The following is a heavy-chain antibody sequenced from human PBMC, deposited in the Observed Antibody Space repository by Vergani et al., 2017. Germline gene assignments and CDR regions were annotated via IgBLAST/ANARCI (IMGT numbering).Heavy chain of an antibody. CDR3: ARATYDIWTGSLYYYYYYRDV. Sequence: QVQLVQSGAEVKKPGSSVKVSCKASGGTFSSYAISWVRQAPGQGLEWMGGIIPIFGTANYAQKFQGRVTITADESTSTAYMELSSLRSEETAVYYCARATYDIWTGSLYYYYYYRDVWGKGTTVTVSS. CDR1: GGTFSSYA. D-gene: IGHD3-9*01. J-gene: IGHJ6*03. CDR2: IIPIFGTA. V-gene: IGHV1-69*01.